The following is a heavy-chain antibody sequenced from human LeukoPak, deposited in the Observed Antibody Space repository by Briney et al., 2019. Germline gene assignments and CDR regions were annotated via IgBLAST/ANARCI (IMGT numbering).Heavy chain of an antibody. CDR2: ISTSSGTI. J-gene: IGHJ4*02. CDR1: GFTFSTYL. V-gene: IGHV3-48*02. CDR3: ASGGNYIDY. D-gene: IGHD4-11*01. Sequence: GGSLRLSCAVPGFTFSTYLMHWVRQVPGKGLEWVSYISTSSGTIYYADSVKGRFTISRDNARNSLYLQMNSLRDEDTAVYYCASGGNYIDYWGQGTLVTVSS.